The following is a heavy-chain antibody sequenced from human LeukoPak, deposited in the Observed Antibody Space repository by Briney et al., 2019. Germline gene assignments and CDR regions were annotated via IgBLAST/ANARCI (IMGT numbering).Heavy chain of an antibody. CDR2: IYPGDSDT. Sequence: KLGESLKISCKGSGYSFTSYWIGWGRQMPGKGLEWMGIIYPGDSDTRYSPSFQGQVTISADKSISTAYLQWSSLKASDTAMYYCARLDRDIKLYNWFDPWGQGTLVTVSS. CDR1: GYSFTSYW. J-gene: IGHJ5*02. D-gene: IGHD2-15*01. CDR3: ARLDRDIKLYNWFDP. V-gene: IGHV5-51*01.